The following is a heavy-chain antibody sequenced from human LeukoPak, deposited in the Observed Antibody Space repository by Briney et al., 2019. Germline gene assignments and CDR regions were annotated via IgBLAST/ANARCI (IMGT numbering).Heavy chain of an antibody. CDR3: AKGDSSSWDYFGY. CDR1: GFTFSSYG. D-gene: IGHD6-13*01. Sequence: GRSLRLSCAASGFTFSSYGMHWVRQAPGKGLEWVANIKQDGSEKYYVDSVKGRFTISRDNARKSLFLQLNSLRAEDTALYYCAKGDSSSWDYFGYWGQGTLVTVSS. J-gene: IGHJ4*02. V-gene: IGHV3-7*03. CDR2: IKQDGSEK.